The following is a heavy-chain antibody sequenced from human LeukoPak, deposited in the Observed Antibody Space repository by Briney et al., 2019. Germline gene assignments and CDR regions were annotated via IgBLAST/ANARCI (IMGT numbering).Heavy chain of an antibody. CDR2: IKQVGSEK. D-gene: IGHD6-6*01. Sequence: GGSLRLSCAASGFTFSSYWMSWFRQAPGRGLEWVANIKQVGSEKYYVDSVKGRFTISRDNAKNSLYLQMNSLRAEDTAVYYCARDSWSIAARRRYHYGMDVWGQGTTVTVSS. CDR3: ARDSWSIAARRRYHYGMDV. V-gene: IGHV3-7*01. J-gene: IGHJ6*02. CDR1: GFTFSSYW.